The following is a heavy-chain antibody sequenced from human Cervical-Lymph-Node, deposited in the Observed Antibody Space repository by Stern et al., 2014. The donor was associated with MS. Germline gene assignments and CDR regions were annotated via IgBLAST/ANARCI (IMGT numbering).Heavy chain of an antibody. D-gene: IGHD2-2*01. Sequence: EVQLVESGGGLVQPGGSLRLSCAASGFTFSSYAMNWVRQAPGKGLEWVSAISGSGGNTHYADSVKGRFTISRDNSQNTLYLQMNSLRAEDTAVYYCARGGNVVVQAANNYDYGMDVWGQGTTVPVS. V-gene: IGHV3-23*04. CDR1: GFTFSSYA. CDR2: ISGSGGNT. J-gene: IGHJ6*02. CDR3: ARGGNVVVQAANNYDYGMDV.